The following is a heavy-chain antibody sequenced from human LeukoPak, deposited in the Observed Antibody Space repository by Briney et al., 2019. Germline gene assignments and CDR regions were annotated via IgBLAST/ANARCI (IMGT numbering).Heavy chain of an antibody. CDR1: EFRW. CDR3: VGGAGWLPDP. V-gene: IGHV3-7*04. J-gene: IGHJ5*02. Sequence: PGGSLRLSCEGCEFRWMNWARQAPGKGLEWVALIKEDGSEKLYVDSVKGRFTISRDNTKKSVYLQMNTLRVEDTCVYYCVGGAGWLPDPWGQRSLVTVSS. CDR2: IKEDGSEK. D-gene: IGHD6-19*01.